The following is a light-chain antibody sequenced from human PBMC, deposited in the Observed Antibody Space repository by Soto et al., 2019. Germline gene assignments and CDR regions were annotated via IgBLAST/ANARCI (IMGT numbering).Light chain of an antibody. CDR2: GNS. V-gene: IGLV1-40*01. CDR3: QSYDSSLSGGV. Sequence: QSVLTQPPSVSGAPGQRVTISCTGSSSNIGAGYDVRWYQQLPGTAPKLLIYGNSNRPSGVPDRFSGSKSGTSASLAITGLQAEDEADYYCQSYDSSLSGGVFGGGTKLTVL. CDR1: SSNIGAGYD. J-gene: IGLJ2*01.